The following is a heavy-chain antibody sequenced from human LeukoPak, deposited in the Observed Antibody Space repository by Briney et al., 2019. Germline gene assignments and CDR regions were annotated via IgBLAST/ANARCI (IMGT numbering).Heavy chain of an antibody. Sequence: PSETLSLTCTVSGGSISSCYWSWIRQPAGKGLEWIGRIYTSGSTSYNPSLKSRVTMSVDTSKNQFSLKLSSVTAADTAVYYCARVRMTTVSAFDYWGQGTLVTVSS. CDR2: IYTSGST. CDR3: ARVRMTTVSAFDY. V-gene: IGHV4-4*07. CDR1: GGSISSCY. D-gene: IGHD4-4*01. J-gene: IGHJ4*02.